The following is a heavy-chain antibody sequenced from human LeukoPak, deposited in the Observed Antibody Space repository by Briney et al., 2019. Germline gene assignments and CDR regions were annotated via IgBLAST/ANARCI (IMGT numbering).Heavy chain of an antibody. CDR1: GYSISSGNY. Sequence: SETLSLTCSVSGYSISSGNYWGWIRLPPGKGLQWIGSIYHSGSTYYNPSLKSRVTISVDTSKDQFSLKLSSVTAADTAVYYCARESKLFFGETRWGQGTLVTVSS. J-gene: IGHJ4*02. D-gene: IGHD3-10*01. V-gene: IGHV4-38-2*02. CDR3: ARESKLFFGETR. CDR2: IYHSGST.